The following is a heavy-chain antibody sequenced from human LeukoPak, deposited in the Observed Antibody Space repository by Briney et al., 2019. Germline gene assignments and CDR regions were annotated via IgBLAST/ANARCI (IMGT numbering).Heavy chain of an antibody. CDR1: GFTFSDYW. CDR2: IEEKGSQI. Sequence: PGGSLRLSCAASGFTFSDYWMNWVRQAPGKGLEWVANIEEKGSQIYYVDSVKGRFAISRDNAKNSLYLQINSLRDEDTAVYYCATLGATGTWFDPWGQGTLVTVSS. D-gene: IGHD6-13*01. J-gene: IGHJ5*02. V-gene: IGHV3-7*02. CDR3: ATLGATGTWFDP.